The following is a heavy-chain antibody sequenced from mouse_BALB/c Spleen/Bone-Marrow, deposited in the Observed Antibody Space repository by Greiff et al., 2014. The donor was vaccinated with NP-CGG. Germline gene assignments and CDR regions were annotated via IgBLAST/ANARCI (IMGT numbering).Heavy chain of an antibody. V-gene: IGHV5-4*02. D-gene: IGHD2-10*02. CDR2: LSDGGGYT. Sequence: EVQLVESGGGLVKPGGSLKLSCAASGFTFSDYYMYWVRQTPEKRLEWVATLSDGGGYTCYPDSVWGRFTISRDNAKNNLYPQMSSLKSEDTAMYYCARSGERYGAMDYWGQGTSVTVFS. CDR1: GFTFSDYY. J-gene: IGHJ4*01. CDR3: ARSGERYGAMDY.